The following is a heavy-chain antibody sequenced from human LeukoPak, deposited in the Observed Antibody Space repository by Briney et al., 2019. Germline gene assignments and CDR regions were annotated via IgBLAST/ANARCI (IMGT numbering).Heavy chain of an antibody. CDR2: INAGNGNT. Sequence: ASVTVSCKASGYTFTSYAMHWVRQAPGQRLEWMGWINAGNGNTKYSQNFQGRVTITADESTSTAYMELSSLRSEDMAVYYCARDRSTVTHGYYYYGMDVWGQGTTVTVSS. V-gene: IGHV1-3*03. CDR1: GYTFTSYA. D-gene: IGHD4-17*01. CDR3: ARDRSTVTHGYYYYGMDV. J-gene: IGHJ6*02.